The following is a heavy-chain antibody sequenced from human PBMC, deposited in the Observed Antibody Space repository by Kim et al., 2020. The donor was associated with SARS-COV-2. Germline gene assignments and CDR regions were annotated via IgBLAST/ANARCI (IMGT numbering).Heavy chain of an antibody. CDR3: AREGSSAYSDSFDI. CDR2: ISSSSSII. D-gene: IGHD3-22*01. CDR1: GFTFRSYS. J-gene: IGHJ3*02. Sequence: GGSLRLSCAASGFTFRSYSMNWVRQAPGKGLEWLSYISSSSSIIYYADSVKGRFTISRGNAKNSLYLQMNSLRDEDTAVYYCAREGSSAYSDSFDIWGQGTKVTVSS. V-gene: IGHV3-48*02.